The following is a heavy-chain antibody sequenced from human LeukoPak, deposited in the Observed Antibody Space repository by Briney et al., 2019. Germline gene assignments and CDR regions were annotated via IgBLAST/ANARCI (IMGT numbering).Heavy chain of an antibody. CDR3: TTDGMYYYDSSGYSASRQMDL. Sequence: GGSLRLSCAASGFTFSNAWMKWVRQAPGKGLEWGGRIKSKTDGGTTDYAAPVKGRFTISRDDSKNTLYLQMNSLKTEDTAVYYCTTDGMYYYDSSGYSASRQMDLWGQGTMVTVSS. D-gene: IGHD3-22*01. V-gene: IGHV3-15*07. CDR2: IKSKTDGGTT. CDR1: GFTFSNAW. J-gene: IGHJ3*01.